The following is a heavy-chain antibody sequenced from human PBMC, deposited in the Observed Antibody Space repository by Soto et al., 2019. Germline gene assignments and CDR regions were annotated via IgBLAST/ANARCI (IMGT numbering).Heavy chain of an antibody. CDR3: ARVSPRYGEGPYFDY. D-gene: IGHD4-17*01. J-gene: IGHJ4*02. Sequence: QVQLQESGPGLVKPSQTLSLTCTVSGGSISSGGYYWSWIRQHPGKGLEWIGYIYYSGSTYYNPSLKSRVTISVDTSKNQFSLKLSSVAAADTAVYYCARVSPRYGEGPYFDYWGQGTLVTVSS. CDR2: IYYSGST. CDR1: GGSISSGGYY. V-gene: IGHV4-31*03.